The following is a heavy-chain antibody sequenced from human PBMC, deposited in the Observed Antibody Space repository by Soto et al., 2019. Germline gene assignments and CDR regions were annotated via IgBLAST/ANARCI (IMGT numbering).Heavy chain of an antibody. CDR3: ARGRSRDGPDY. V-gene: IGHV4-34*01. CDR2: INHSGST. J-gene: IGHJ4*02. Sequence: SETLSLTCAVYGGSFSGYYWSWIRQPPGKGLEWIGEINHSGSTNYNPSLKSRVTISVDTSKNQFSLKLSSVTAADTAVYYCARGRSRDGPDYWGQGTLVTVSS. CDR1: GGSFSGYY.